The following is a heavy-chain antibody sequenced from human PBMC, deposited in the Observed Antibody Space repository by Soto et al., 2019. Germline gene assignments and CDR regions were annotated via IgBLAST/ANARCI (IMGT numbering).Heavy chain of an antibody. CDR2: TYYRSKWFN. V-gene: IGHV6-1*01. D-gene: IGHD3-3*01. J-gene: IGHJ5*02. CDR1: GDSVSSNSAT. CDR3: ARGRDGVEQPWFDP. Sequence: PSQTLSLTCAISGDSVSSNSATWNCISQSPSRGLEWLGRTYYRSKWFNEYAVSVKGRITINPDTSKNQFSLQLNSVTPEDTAVYYCARGRDGVEQPWFDPWGQGTLVTVSS.